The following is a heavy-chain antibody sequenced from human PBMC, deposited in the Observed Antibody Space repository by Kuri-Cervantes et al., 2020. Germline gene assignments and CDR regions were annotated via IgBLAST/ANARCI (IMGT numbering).Heavy chain of an antibody. CDR2: IYSGGST. D-gene: IGHD6-13*01. CDR3: ARGGSYSSSWYYFDY. V-gene: IGHV3-53*05. CDR1: GFTVSSNY. J-gene: IGHJ4*02. Sequence: GESLKISCAASGFTVSSNYMSWVRQAPGKGLEWVSVIYSGGSTYYADSVKGRFTISRDNSKNTLYLQMNSLRAEDTAVYYCARGGSYSSSWYYFDYWGQGTLVTVSS.